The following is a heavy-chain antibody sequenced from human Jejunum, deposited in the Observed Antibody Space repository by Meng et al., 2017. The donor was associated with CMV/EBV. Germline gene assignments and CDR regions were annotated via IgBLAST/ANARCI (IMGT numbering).Heavy chain of an antibody. CDR1: GFTFSSYA. D-gene: IGHD6-13*01. CDR3: ARGTGSGSWLIDS. CDR2: IPFDGNNE. V-gene: IGHV3-30*04. Sequence: SGFTFSSYAMLWVRQAPGKGLEWVAVIPFDGNNEHYADSVKGRFTISRDNSKNTLYLQVNSLRPEDTGVYYCARGTGSGSWLIDSWGQGTLVTVSS. J-gene: IGHJ4*02.